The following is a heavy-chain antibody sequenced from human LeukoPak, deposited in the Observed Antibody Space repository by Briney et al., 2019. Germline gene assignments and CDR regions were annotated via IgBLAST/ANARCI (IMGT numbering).Heavy chain of an antibody. J-gene: IGHJ4*02. CDR1: GGSFSTYY. CDR2: INPSGST. CDR3: ARKFRSSDNYYFDY. D-gene: IGHD1-20*01. V-gene: IGHV4-34*01. Sequence: PSETLSLTCAVYGGSFSTYYWTWVRQPPGKGLEGIGEINPSGSTNYNPSLKSRVTISVDTSKNQFSLKLSSVTAADTAVYYCARKFRSSDNYYFDYWGQGTLVTVSS.